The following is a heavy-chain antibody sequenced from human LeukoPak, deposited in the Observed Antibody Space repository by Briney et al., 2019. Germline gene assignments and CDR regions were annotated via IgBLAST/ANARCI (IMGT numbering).Heavy chain of an antibody. V-gene: IGHV3-33*01. J-gene: IGHJ4*02. Sequence: GGSLRLSCAASGFTFSSYGMHWVRQAPGKGLEWVAVIWYDGSNKYYADSVKGRFTISRDNSKNTLYLHMNSLRAEDTAVYYCARAPVLRFLEWPKYYFDYWGQGTLVTVSS. D-gene: IGHD3-3*01. CDR3: ARAPVLRFLEWPKYYFDY. CDR1: GFTFSSYG. CDR2: IWYDGSNK.